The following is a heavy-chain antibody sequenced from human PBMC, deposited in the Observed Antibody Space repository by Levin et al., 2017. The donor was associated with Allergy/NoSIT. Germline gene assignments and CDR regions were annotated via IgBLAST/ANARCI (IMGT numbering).Heavy chain of an antibody. CDR3: ARRYYYGSGSPDAFDI. V-gene: IGHV5-51*01. Sequence: GESLKISCKGSGYSFTSHWIVWVRQMPGKGLDWMGIIDPGDSDTRYSPSFQGQVTISADKSISTAYLYWSSLEASDTAMYYCARRYYYGSGSPDAFDIWGQGTMVTVSS. J-gene: IGHJ3*02. CDR1: GYSFTSHW. D-gene: IGHD3-10*01. CDR2: IDPGDSDT.